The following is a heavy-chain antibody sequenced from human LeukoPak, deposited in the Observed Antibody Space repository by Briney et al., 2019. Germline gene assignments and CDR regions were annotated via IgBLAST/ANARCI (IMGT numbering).Heavy chain of an antibody. D-gene: IGHD3-10*01. CDR1: GVSISSSSYY. CDR3: ARGGPDSGSYDY. J-gene: IGHJ4*02. V-gene: IGHV4-39*07. Sequence: PSETLSLTCTVSGVSISSSSYYWGWIRQPPGKGLEWIGSIYYSGSTYYNPSLKRRVTISVDTSKNQFSLKLSSLTAAYTAVYYCARGGPDSGSYDYWGQGTLVTVSS. CDR2: IYYSGST.